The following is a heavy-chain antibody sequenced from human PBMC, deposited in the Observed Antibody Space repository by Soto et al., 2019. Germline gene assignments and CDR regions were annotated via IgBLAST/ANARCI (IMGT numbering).Heavy chain of an antibody. J-gene: IGHJ3*02. D-gene: IGHD3-9*01. V-gene: IGHV1-18*04. CDR1: GYTFTSYG. CDR2: ISAYNGNT. Sequence: ASVKVSCKASGYTFTSYGLSWVRQAPGQGLEWMGWISAYNGNTNYAQKLQGRVTMTTDTSTSTAYMELRSLRSDDTAVYYCARDLGAGLRYFDWPHLHGPDAFDIWGQGTMVTVSS. CDR3: ARDLGAGLRYFDWPHLHGPDAFDI.